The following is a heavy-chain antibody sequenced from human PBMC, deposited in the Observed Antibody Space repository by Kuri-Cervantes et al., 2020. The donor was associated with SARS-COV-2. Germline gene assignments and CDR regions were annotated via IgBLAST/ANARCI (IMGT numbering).Heavy chain of an antibody. CDR3: ARGSCSSTSCYYTNWFDP. J-gene: IGHJ5*02. CDR1: GFTFSSYS. D-gene: IGHD2-2*01. Sequence: GESLKISCAASGFTFSSYSMNWVRQAPGKGLEWVSSISSSSSYIYYADSVKGRFTISRDNAKSSLYLQMNSLRAEDTAVYYCARGSCSSTSCYYTNWFDPWGQGTLVTVSS. CDR2: ISSSSSYI. V-gene: IGHV3-21*01.